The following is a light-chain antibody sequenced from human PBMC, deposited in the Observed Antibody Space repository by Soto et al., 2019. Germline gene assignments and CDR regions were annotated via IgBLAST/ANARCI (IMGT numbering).Light chain of an antibody. CDR1: RIISSTY. J-gene: IGKJ1*01. Sequence: ETVLTQSPGTLSLSPGDRATLSCRASRIISSTYLAWYQQKPGQAPRLLIYAASSRATGIPDRFSGSGSGTEFTLSISGLEPEDFAVYYGQHYGSSRWTFGQGTKVDVK. CDR3: QHYGSSRWT. V-gene: IGKV3-20*01. CDR2: AAS.